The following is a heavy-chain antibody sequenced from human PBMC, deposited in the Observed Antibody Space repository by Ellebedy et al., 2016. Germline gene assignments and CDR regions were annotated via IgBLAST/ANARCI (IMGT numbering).Heavy chain of an antibody. CDR2: IVVDSANT. D-gene: IGHD2-15*01. CDR3: ATPNLGVAAGVGFDI. Sequence: SVKVSXXASGFTFSSSVVQWVRQARGQRPEWIGWIVVDSANTNYAQRFQGRVTITGDMSTGTVYMELSSLRSEDAAMYYCATPNLGVAAGVGFDIWGQGTMVTVSS. V-gene: IGHV1-58*01. J-gene: IGHJ3*02. CDR1: GFTFSSSV.